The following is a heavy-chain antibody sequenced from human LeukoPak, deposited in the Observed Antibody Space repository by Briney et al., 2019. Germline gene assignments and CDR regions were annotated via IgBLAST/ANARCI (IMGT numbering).Heavy chain of an antibody. V-gene: IGHV4-39*01. D-gene: IGHD1-26*01. CDR1: GGSISSSSYY. CDR3: ARHHGVGAMGIDAFDI. CDR2: IYYSGST. J-gene: IGHJ3*02. Sequence: MPSETLSLTCTVSGGSISSSSYYWGWIRQPPGKGLEWIGSIYYSGSTYYNPSLKSRVTISVDTSENQFSLRLGSVTAADTAVYYCARHHGVGAMGIDAFDIWGQGTMVTVSS.